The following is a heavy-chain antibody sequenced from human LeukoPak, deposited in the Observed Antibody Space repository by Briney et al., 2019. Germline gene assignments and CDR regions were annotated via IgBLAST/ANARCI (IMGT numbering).Heavy chain of an antibody. D-gene: IGHD3-3*01. CDR2: IYYSGST. Sequence: SETLSLTCTVSGGSISSYYWSWIRQPPGKGLEWIGYIYYSGSTNYNPSLKSRVTISVDTSKNQFSLKLSSVTAADTAVYYCARAHYDFWSGYSLYYFYGMDVWGQGTTVTVSS. CDR1: GGSISSYY. V-gene: IGHV4-59*08. CDR3: ARAHYDFWSGYSLYYFYGMDV. J-gene: IGHJ6*02.